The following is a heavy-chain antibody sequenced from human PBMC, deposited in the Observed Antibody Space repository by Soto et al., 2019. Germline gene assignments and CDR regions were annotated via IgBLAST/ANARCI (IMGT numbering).Heavy chain of an antibody. CDR3: ARDFVTSSYHDYIWGSYRPRTTPAY. V-gene: IGHV3-11*01. CDR1: GFTFSDYY. Sequence: GSLRLSCAASGFTFSDYYMSWIRQAPGKGLEWVSYISSSGSTIYYADSVKGRFTISRDNAKNSLYLQMNSLRAEDTAVYYCARDFVTSSYHDYIWGSYRPRTTPAYWGQGTLVTVSS. CDR2: ISSSGSTI. J-gene: IGHJ4*02. D-gene: IGHD3-16*02.